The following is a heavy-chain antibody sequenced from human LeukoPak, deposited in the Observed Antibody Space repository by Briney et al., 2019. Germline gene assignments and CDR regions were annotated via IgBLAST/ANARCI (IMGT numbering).Heavy chain of an antibody. Sequence: PSETLSLTCAVYGGSFSGYYWSWIRQPPGKGLEWIGEINHSGSTNYNPSLKSRVTISVDTSKNQFSLKLSSVTAADTAVYYCARGIHYYYGSYLFYYWGQGTLVTLSS. J-gene: IGHJ4*02. V-gene: IGHV4-34*01. CDR2: INHSGST. D-gene: IGHD3-10*01. CDR3: ARGIHYYYGSYLFYY. CDR1: GGSFSGYY.